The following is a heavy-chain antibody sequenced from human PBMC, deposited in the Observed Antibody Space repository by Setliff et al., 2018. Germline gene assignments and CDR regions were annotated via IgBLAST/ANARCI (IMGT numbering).Heavy chain of an antibody. CDR1: GGTFSSYA. CDR3: ARGRGPDIVVTIPGDY. V-gene: IGHV1-18*01. CDR2: ISPYSGKT. J-gene: IGHJ4*02. D-gene: IGHD2-15*01. Sequence: ASVKVSCKASGGTFSSYAINWVRQAPGQGLEWMGWISPYSGKTDYAQKFQDRVIMTIDSATTTAYMELKTLRSDDTAVYYCARGRGPDIVVTIPGDYWGQGTQVTVSS.